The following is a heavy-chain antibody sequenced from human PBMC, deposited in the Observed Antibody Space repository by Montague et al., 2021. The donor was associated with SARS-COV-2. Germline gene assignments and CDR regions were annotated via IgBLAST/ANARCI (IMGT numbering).Heavy chain of an antibody. V-gene: IGHV3-30*18. J-gene: IGHJ6*02. CDR1: GFTFNNFA. Sequence: SRSISLYASGFTFNNFAMHWVRQAPGKGLEWVAVISYDGSIKYYADSLRGRFTISRDSSKKTLYLQTNSLSSEDTAVYYCAKNRDIFWFGEGRDSMDVWGQGTTVIVSS. D-gene: IGHD3-10*01. CDR3: AKNRDIFWFGEGRDSMDV. CDR2: ISYDGSIK.